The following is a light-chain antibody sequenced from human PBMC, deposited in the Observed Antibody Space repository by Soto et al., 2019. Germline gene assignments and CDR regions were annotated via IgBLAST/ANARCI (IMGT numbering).Light chain of an antibody. V-gene: IGLV6-57*01. J-gene: IGLJ2*01. CDR2: EDD. Sequence: NFMLTQPHSVSESPGKTVTISCTRSSGSIASHYVQWYQQRPGSSPSIVIYEDDQRPSGVPDRFSGSIDSSSSSASLTISVLKTEDEADYYCQSYDSDTVIFGGGTKVTVL. CDR1: SGSIASHY. CDR3: QSYDSDTVI.